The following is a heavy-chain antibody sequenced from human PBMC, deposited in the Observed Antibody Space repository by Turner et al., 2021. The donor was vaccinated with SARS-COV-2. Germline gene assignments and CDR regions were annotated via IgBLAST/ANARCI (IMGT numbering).Heavy chain of an antibody. J-gene: IGHJ4*02. V-gene: IGHV1-46*03. CDR1: GYTFTNYY. CDR3: TRDVTFCSSASCPFDY. D-gene: IGHD2-2*01. CDR2: INPSGGST. Sequence: QVQLVQSGAEVEKPGASVKVSCMASGYTFTNYYIHWVRQAPGQGLEWMGIINPSGGSTTYAQKFQGRVTMTRDTSTSTFYMELSSLRSEDTAVYYCTRDVTFCSSASCPFDYWGQGTLVTVSS.